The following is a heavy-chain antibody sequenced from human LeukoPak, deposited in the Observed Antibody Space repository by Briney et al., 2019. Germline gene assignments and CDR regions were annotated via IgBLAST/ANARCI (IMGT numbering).Heavy chain of an antibody. CDR2: ISHGSSYI. D-gene: IGHD1-1*01. CDR1: GFTFGSYS. J-gene: IGHJ4*02. Sequence: PGGSLRLSCAASGFTFGSYSMNWVRQAPGKGLEWVSSISHGSSYIYYADSVKGRFTISRDNAENSLYLQMNSLRAEDTAVYYCARGPKYIASTGPHYFDDWGQGTLVTVSS. V-gene: IGHV3-21*01. CDR3: ARGPKYIASTGPHYFDD.